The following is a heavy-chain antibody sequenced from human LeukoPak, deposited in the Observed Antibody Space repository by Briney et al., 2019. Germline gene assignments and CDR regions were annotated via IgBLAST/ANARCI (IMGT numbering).Heavy chain of an antibody. CDR2: IKHDGSDK. D-gene: IGHD5-24*01. CDR1: GFTFSSYW. Sequence: PGGSLRLSCAASGFTFSSYWMSWVRQALGKGLEWVANIKHDGSDKYYVDSVKGRFTISRDISKNTLYLQMDSLRAEDTAVYYCAKSRDGYHHGSLWGQGTLVTVSS. V-gene: IGHV3-7*01. CDR3: AKSRDGYHHGSL. J-gene: IGHJ1*01.